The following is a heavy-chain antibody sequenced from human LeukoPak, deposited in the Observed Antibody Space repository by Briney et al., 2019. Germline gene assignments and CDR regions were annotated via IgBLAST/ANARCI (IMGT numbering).Heavy chain of an antibody. V-gene: IGHV4-59*08. D-gene: IGHD6-6*01. CDR2: IDYSGST. Sequence: SETLSLTCTVSGGSISSYYWSWIRQPPGKGLEWIGYIDYSGSTNSNPSLKSRVTISVDTSKNQFSLKLSSVTAADTAVYYCARHRAYSSPSPFDYWGQGTLVTVSS. CDR1: GGSISSYY. J-gene: IGHJ4*02. CDR3: ARHRAYSSPSPFDY.